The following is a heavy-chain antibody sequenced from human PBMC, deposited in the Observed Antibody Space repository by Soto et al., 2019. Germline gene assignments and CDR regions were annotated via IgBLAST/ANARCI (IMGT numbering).Heavy chain of an antibody. J-gene: IGHJ4*02. D-gene: IGHD6-19*01. V-gene: IGHV3-48*02. Sequence: GGSLRLSCAASGFTFSSYSMNWVRQAPGKGLEWVSYISSSSSTIYYADSVKGRFTISRDNAKNSLYLQMNSLRDEDTAVYYCARDLHSSGWGSYYFDYWGQGTLVTVSS. CDR1: GFTFSSYS. CDR3: ARDLHSSGWGSYYFDY. CDR2: ISSSSSTI.